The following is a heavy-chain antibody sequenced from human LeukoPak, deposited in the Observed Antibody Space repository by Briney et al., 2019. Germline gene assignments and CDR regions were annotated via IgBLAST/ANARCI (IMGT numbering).Heavy chain of an antibody. CDR1: GFTVSSNE. J-gene: IGHJ4*02. CDR3: AKASYYYDSSGYYPGFVDY. CDR2: ISGGST. D-gene: IGHD3-22*01. Sequence: TGGSLRLSCAASGFTVSSNEMSWVRQAPGKGLEWVSSISGGSTYYADSRKGRFTISRDNSKNTLHLQMNSLRAEDTAVYYCAKASYYYDSSGYYPGFVDYWGQGTLVTVSS. V-gene: IGHV3-38-3*01.